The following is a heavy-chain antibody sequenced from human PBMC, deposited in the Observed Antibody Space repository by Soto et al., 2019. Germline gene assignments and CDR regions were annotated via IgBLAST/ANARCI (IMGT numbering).Heavy chain of an antibody. J-gene: IGHJ4*01. CDR1: GGSINNSSFY. D-gene: IGHD3-10*01. Sequence: SETLSLTCTVSGGSINNSSFYWGWVRQPPGKRLEWIGSIYYSGSAYYNPPLKSRLTISVDTSKNQFSLNLSSVTAADTAVYFCARRPLVRGIIPYYFDSWGHGTLVTVSS. CDR2: IYYSGSA. V-gene: IGHV4-39*01. CDR3: ARRPLVRGIIPYYFDS.